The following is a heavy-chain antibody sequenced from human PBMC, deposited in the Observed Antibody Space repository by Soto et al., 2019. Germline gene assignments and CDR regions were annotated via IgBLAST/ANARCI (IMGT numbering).Heavy chain of an antibody. CDR2: ISGSGGST. V-gene: IGHV3-23*01. Sequence: GGSLRLSCAASGFTFSSYAMSWVRQAPGKGLEWVSAISGSGGSTYYADSVKGRFTISRDNSKNTLYLQMNSLRAEDTAVFHCAREYDSTDDAFDYWGQGTLVTVSS. CDR1: GFTFSSYA. CDR3: AREYDSTDDAFDY. J-gene: IGHJ4*02. D-gene: IGHD3-22*01.